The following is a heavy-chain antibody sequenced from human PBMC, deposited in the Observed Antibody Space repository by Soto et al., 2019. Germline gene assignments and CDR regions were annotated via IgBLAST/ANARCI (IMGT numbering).Heavy chain of an antibody. V-gene: IGHV3-7*01. CDR2: IKQDGSEK. CDR1: GFTFSSYW. J-gene: IGHJ6*02. CDR3: ARVLAGDSSGYYYYYYYYGMDV. Sequence: GSLRLSCAASGFTFSSYWMSWVRQAPGKGLEWVANIKQDGSEKYYVDSVKGRFTISRDNAKNSLYLQMNSLKAEDTAVYYCARVLAGDSSGYYYYYYYYGMDVWGQGTTVTVSS. D-gene: IGHD3-22*01.